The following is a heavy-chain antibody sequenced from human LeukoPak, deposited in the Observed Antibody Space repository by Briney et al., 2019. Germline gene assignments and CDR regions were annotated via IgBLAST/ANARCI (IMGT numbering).Heavy chain of an antibody. CDR2: INHSGST. J-gene: IGHJ6*03. CDR3: ARHYRFRYSSYYYYMDV. V-gene: IGHV4-34*01. D-gene: IGHD6-19*01. CDR1: GYSITSGYY. Sequence: PSETLSLTCTVSGYSITSGYYWSWIRQPPGKGLEWIGEINHSGSTNYNPSLKSRVTISVDTSKNQFSLKLSSVTAADTAVYYCARHYRFRYSSYYYYMDVWGKGTTVTISS.